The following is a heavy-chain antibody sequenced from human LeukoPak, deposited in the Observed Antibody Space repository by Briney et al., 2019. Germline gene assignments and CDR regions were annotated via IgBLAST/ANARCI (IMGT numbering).Heavy chain of an antibody. V-gene: IGHV3-23*01. CDR1: GFAFSSLA. D-gene: IGHD6-13*01. J-gene: IGHJ4*02. CDR2: ISDSGSIT. CDR3: AKDAAGPEY. Sequence: PGGSLRLSCAASGFAFSSLAMGWVRQAPGKGLEWVSVISDSGSITYYADSVKGRFTISRDNSKNTLFLQMNSLGAEDTAVYYCAKDAAGPEYWGQGTLVTVSP.